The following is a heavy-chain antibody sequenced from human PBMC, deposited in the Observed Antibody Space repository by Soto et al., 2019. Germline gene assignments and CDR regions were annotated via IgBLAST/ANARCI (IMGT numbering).Heavy chain of an antibody. V-gene: IGHV3-30*04. D-gene: IGHD1-1*01. CDR1: GFTFSSYA. CDR2: IAYDGRNK. J-gene: IGHJ4*02. Sequence: QVQLVESGGGVVQPGRSLRLSCAASGFTFSSYAMHWVHQAPGKGLEWVAVIAYDGRNKYYADSVKGRFTISRDNSKNTLYRQMNSLGIEDTAVFYCARELERVFDYWGQGTLVTVSS. CDR3: ARELERVFDY.